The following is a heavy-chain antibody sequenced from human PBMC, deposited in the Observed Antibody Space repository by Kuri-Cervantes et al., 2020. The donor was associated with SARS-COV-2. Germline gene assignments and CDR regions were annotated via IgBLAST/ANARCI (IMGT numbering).Heavy chain of an antibody. J-gene: IGHJ4*02. CDR1: GFTFSDYY. CDR2: ISSSGSTI. D-gene: IGHD3-3*01. V-gene: IGHV3-11*04. Sequence: GGSLRLSCAASGFTFSDYYMGWIRQAPGKGLEWVSYISSSGSTIYYADSVKGRFTISRDNAKNSLYLQMNSLRAEDTAVYYCAGGVTIFGVVQSFDDWGQGTLVTVSS. CDR3: AGGVTIFGVVQSFDD.